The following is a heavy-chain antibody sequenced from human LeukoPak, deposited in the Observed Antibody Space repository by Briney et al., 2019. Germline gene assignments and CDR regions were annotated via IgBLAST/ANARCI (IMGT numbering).Heavy chain of an antibody. V-gene: IGHV3-23*01. Sequence: GGSLRLSCAASGFTFSNYAMTWVRQAPGRGLEWISTITRFTGITYYADSVKGRFTISRGDSNNTLYLQMNNLRAGDTAVYYCARDTRLMYYFDFWGQGALVTVSS. J-gene: IGHJ4*02. D-gene: IGHD2-2*01. CDR2: ITRFTGIT. CDR3: ARDTRLMYYFDF. CDR1: GFTFSNYA.